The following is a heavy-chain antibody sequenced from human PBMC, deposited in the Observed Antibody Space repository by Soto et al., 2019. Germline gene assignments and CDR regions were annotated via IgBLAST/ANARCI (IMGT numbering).Heavy chain of an antibody. CDR2: MNPNSGNT. V-gene: IGHV1-8*01. CDR1: GYTFTSYD. CDR3: ARGRRYCSSTSCPRGVNTYYFDY. Sequence: ASVKVSCKASGYTFTSYDINWVRQATGQGLEWMGWMNPNSGNTGYAQKFQGRVTMTRNTSISTAYMELSSLRSEDTAVYYCARGRRYCSSTSCPRGVNTYYFDYWGQGTLVTVSS. D-gene: IGHD2-2*01. J-gene: IGHJ4*02.